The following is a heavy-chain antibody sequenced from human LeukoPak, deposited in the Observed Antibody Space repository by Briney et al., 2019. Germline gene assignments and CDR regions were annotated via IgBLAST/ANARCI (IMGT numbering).Heavy chain of an antibody. CDR3: AKDGAAPGSGGDFFDY. CDR2: ITANGGRT. J-gene: IGHJ4*02. V-gene: IGHV3-23*01. CDR1: GFTFSSNA. D-gene: IGHD3-10*01. Sequence: GGSLRLSCAASGFTFSSNAMTWVRQAPGKGLEWVSVITANGGRTYYADSVKGRFTISRDNSKNTLSLQMNSLRADGTAVYYCAKDGAAPGSGGDFFDYWGQGTLVTVSS.